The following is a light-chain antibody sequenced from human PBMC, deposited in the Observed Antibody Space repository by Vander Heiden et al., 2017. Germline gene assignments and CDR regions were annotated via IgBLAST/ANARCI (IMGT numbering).Light chain of an antibody. Sequence: DIVMTQSPDSLAVSLGERATINCKSSQSVLYSSNNKNYLAWYQQKPGQPPKLLIYWASTRESGVPDRFSGSGSGTDFTLTISSLHAEDVAVYYCQQYDSTPQTFGQGTKVEIK. CDR2: WAS. CDR1: QSVLYSSNNKNY. CDR3: QQYDSTPQT. V-gene: IGKV4-1*01. J-gene: IGKJ1*01.